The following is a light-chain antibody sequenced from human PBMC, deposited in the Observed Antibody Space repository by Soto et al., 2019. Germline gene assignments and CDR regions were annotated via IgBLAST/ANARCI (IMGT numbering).Light chain of an antibody. CDR3: CLVAAKDTFWV. V-gene: IGLV2-11*01. J-gene: IGLJ3*02. CDR1: NSDIGGYNY. Sequence: QSALTQPRSVSGSPGQSVTISCTGTNSDIGGYNYVSWYQQHPGKAPKVMIYDVSRRPSGVPDRFSGSKSGNTASLTISGLQAEYEADYYCCLVAAKDTFWVFGGGTKVTVL. CDR2: DVS.